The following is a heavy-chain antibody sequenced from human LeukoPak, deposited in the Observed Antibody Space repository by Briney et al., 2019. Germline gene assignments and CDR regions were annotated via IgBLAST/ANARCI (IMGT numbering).Heavy chain of an antibody. J-gene: IGHJ4*02. Sequence: GGSLRLSCAASGFTFSSYGMHWVRQAPGKGLEWVAVIWYDGSNKYYADSVKGRFTISRDNSKNTLYLQMNSLRAEDTAVYYCARDSDTAMVSGWGQGTMVTVSS. CDR1: GFTFSSYG. CDR3: ARDSDTAMVSG. D-gene: IGHD5-18*01. V-gene: IGHV3-33*01. CDR2: IWYDGSNK.